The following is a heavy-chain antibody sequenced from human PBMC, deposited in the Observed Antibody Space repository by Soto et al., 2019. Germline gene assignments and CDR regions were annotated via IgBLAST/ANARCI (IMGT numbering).Heavy chain of an antibody. CDR1: GGSISSYY. D-gene: IGHD4-17*01. CDR2: IYYSGST. Sequence: SETLSLTCTVSGGSISSYYWSWIRQPPGKGLEWIGYIYYSGSTNYNPSLKSRVTISVDTSKNQFSLKLSSVTAADTAVYFCASDYGDYGGGDAFDIWCQGTMVTVSS. CDR3: ASDYGDYGGGDAFDI. J-gene: IGHJ3*02. V-gene: IGHV4-59*08.